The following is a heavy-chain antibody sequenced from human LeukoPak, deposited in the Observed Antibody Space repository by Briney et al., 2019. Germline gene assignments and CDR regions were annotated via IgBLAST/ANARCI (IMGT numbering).Heavy chain of an antibody. V-gene: IGHV1-2*02. Sequence: GASVKVSCEASGYTFTGYYMHWVRQAPGQGLEWMGWINANSGGTNYAQKFQGRVTMTRDTSISTAYMELSRLTSDDTAMYYCARDRTSGYNWFDPWGQGTLVTVSS. J-gene: IGHJ5*02. CDR1: GYTFTGYY. D-gene: IGHD3-22*01. CDR2: INANSGGT. CDR3: ARDRTSGYNWFDP.